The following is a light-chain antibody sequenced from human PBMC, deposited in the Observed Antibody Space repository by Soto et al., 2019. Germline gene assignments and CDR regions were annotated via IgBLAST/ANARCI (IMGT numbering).Light chain of an antibody. CDR1: SSGVGGYNY. J-gene: IGLJ1*01. CDR3: SSYRAGSTPHV. Sequence: QSALTQPASVSGSPGQSITISCTGTSSGVGGYNYVSWYQQHPGKAPKLMIYDVSNRPSGVSNRFSGSKSGNTASLTISGLLAEDEADYYCSSYRAGSTPHVFGSGTKLTVL. V-gene: IGLV2-14*01. CDR2: DVS.